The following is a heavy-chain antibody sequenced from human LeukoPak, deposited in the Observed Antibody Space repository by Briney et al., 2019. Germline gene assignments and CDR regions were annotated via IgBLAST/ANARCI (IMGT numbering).Heavy chain of an antibody. CDR3: ARQTGDSSGYYYKDYFDY. D-gene: IGHD3-22*01. CDR1: GDSRSSSSYY. V-gene: IGHV4-39*01. Sequence: SETLSLTCTVSGDSRSSSSYYWGWIRQPPGKGLEWIGSIYYSGSTYYNPSLKSRVTISVDTSKNQFSLKLSSVTAADTAVYYCARQTGDSSGYYYKDYFDYWGQGTLVTVSS. CDR2: IYYSGST. J-gene: IGHJ4*02.